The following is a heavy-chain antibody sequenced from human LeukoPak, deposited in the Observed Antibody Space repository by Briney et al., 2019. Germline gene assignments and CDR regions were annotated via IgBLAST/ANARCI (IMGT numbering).Heavy chain of an antibody. CDR3: ARDSGNYYDT. CDR1: GGSISSYY. CDR2: IYYSGST. V-gene: IGHV4-59*01. Sequence: SETLSLTCTVSGGSISSYYWSWIRQPPGKGLEWIGYIYYSGSTNYNPSLKSRVTTSVDTSKNQFSLKLSSVTAADTAVYYCARDSGNYYDTWGQGTMVTVSS. D-gene: IGHD1-26*01. J-gene: IGHJ3*02.